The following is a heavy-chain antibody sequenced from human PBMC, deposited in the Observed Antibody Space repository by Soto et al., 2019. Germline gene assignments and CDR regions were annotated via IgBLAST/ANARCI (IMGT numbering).Heavy chain of an antibody. CDR3: ARGWGGYFQH. V-gene: IGHV4-59*01. J-gene: IGHJ1*01. CDR2: IYYSGST. CDR1: GGCISSYY. D-gene: IGHD7-27*01. Sequence: NPSETLSLTCTVAGGCISSYYWSWIRQPPGKGLEWIGYIYYSGSTNYNPSLKSRVTISVDTSKNQFSLKLSSVTAADTAVYYCARGWGGYFQHWGQGTLVSVSS.